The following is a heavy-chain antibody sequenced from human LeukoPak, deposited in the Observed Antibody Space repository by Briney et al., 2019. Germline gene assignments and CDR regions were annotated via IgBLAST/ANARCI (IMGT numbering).Heavy chain of an antibody. CDR3: ARTPPAAGRSYYYGMDV. V-gene: IGHV1-46*01. D-gene: IGHD2-2*01. J-gene: IGHJ6*02. CDR2: INPSGGST. CDR1: GYTFTSYY. Sequence: ASVEVSCKASGYTFTSYYMHWVRQAPGQGLEWMGIINPSGGSTSYAQKFQGRVTMTRDTSTSTVYMELSSLRSEDTAVYYCARTPPAAGRSYYYGMDVWGQGTTVTVSS.